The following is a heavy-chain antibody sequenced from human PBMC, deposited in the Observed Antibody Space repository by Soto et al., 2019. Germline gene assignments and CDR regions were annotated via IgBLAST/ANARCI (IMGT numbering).Heavy chain of an antibody. J-gene: IGHJ6*02. CDR3: VSPRVLSYSYFYFGSYDF. V-gene: IGHV1-2*02. CDR1: GYTFTGYY. CDR2: IHLNSGGT. Sequence: ASVKVSCKASGYTFTGYYVHWVRQAPGHGLEWLGWIHLNSGGTNYARRFQGRVTMTRDMSVSTDYMEMTGLSSDDTAVYYCVSPRVLSYSYFYFGSYDFWGQGTTVTVSS. D-gene: IGHD2-21*01.